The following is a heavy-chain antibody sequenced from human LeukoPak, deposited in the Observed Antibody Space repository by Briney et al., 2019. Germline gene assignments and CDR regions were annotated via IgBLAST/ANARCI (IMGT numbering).Heavy chain of an antibody. CDR2: IKSKTDGGTT. CDR1: GFTFSNAW. D-gene: IGHD2-8*01. J-gene: IGHJ4*02. CDR3: TTDIVLMVYEDY. V-gene: IGHV3-15*01. Sequence: AGGSLRLSCAASGFTFSNAWMSWVRQAPGKGLEWVGRIKSKTDGGTTDYAAPVKGRFTISRDDSKNTLYLQMNSLKTEDTAVYYCTTDIVLMVYEDYWGQGTLVTVSS.